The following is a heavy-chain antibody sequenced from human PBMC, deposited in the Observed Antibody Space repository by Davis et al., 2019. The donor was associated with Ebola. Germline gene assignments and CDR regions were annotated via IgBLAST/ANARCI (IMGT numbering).Heavy chain of an antibody. V-gene: IGHV1-2*06. J-gene: IGHJ6*02. Sequence: ASVKVSCKASGYTFTGYYMHWVRQAPGQGLEWMGRINPNSGGTNYAQKFQGRVTMTRDTSISTAYMELSRLRSEDTAVYYCARDKATPSLYYYYGMDVWGQGTTVTVSS. CDR2: INPNSGGT. CDR3: ARDKATPSLYYYYGMDV. D-gene: IGHD1-26*01. CDR1: GYTFTGYY.